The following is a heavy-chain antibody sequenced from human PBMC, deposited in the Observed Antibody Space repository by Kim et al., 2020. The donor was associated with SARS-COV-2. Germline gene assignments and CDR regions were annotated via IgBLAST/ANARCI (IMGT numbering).Heavy chain of an antibody. CDR3: ARAVVVPAAIYYYYGMDV. Sequence: ASVKVSCKASGYTFTSYGISWVRQAPGQGLEWMGWISAYNGNTNYAQKLQGRVTMTTDTSTSTAYMELRSLRSDDTAVYYCARAVVVPAAIYYYYGMDVWGQGTTVTVSS. CDR2: ISAYNGNT. J-gene: IGHJ6*02. D-gene: IGHD2-2*01. V-gene: IGHV1-18*01. CDR1: GYTFTSYG.